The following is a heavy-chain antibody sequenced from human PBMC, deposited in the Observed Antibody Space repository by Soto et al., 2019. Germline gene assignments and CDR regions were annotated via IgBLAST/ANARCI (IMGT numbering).Heavy chain of an antibody. J-gene: IGHJ4*02. CDR1: GYTFTSYG. CDR3: ARTGLYYSGSGSPVAVDY. V-gene: IGHV1-18*01. D-gene: IGHD3-10*01. Sequence: QVQLVQSGAEVKKPGASVKVSCKASGYTFTSYGISWVRQAPGQGLEWMGWISAYNGNTHYAQKLQGRVTMTTDTSTRTAYMELRSLRSDDTAVYFCARTGLYYSGSGSPVAVDYWGQGTLVTVSS. CDR2: ISAYNGNT.